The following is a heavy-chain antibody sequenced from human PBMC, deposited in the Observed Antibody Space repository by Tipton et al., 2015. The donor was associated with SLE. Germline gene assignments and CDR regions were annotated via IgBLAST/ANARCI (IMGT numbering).Heavy chain of an antibody. CDR2: ISYSGST. CDR3: ARLYGSGSYSDAFDI. J-gene: IGHJ3*02. V-gene: IGHV4-59*07. Sequence: TLSLTCTVSGGSISSYYWSWFRQPPGKGLEWIGYISYSGSTNYNPSLKSRVTISVDTSKNQFSLKLSSVTGADTAVYYCARLYGSGSYSDAFDIWGQGTMVSVSS. CDR1: GGSISSYY. D-gene: IGHD1-26*01.